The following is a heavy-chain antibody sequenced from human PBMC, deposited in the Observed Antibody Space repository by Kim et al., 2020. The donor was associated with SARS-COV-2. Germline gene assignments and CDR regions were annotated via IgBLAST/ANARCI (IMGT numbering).Heavy chain of an antibody. CDR3: TRDRSNYGNYGMDV. Sequence: YADSVKGRFTISRDNAKNTLYLQMNSLRAEDTAVYYCTRDRSNYGNYGMDVWGQGTTVTVSS. J-gene: IGHJ6*02. V-gene: IGHV3-74*01. D-gene: IGHD4-4*01.